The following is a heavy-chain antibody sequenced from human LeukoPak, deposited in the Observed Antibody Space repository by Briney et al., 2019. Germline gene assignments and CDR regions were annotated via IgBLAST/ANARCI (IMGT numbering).Heavy chain of an antibody. CDR1: GFTFSNYG. J-gene: IGHJ4*02. CDR3: AKDYRPHDFWSGLVDY. V-gene: IGHV3-30*18. CDR2: ISYDGSNK. D-gene: IGHD3-3*01. Sequence: GGSLRLSCAASGFTFSNYGMHWVRQAPGKGLEWVTLISYDGSNKYYVDSVKGRFTISRDNSKNTLYLQMNSLRAEDTAVYYCAKDYRPHDFWSGLVDYWGQGTLVTVSS.